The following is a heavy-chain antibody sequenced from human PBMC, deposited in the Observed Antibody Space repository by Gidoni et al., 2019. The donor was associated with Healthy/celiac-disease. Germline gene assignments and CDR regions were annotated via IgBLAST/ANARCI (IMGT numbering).Heavy chain of an antibody. Sequence: QVQLQQWGAGLLKPSETLSLTCAVYGGSFSGFYWSRLRQPPGKGLEWIGEINHSGSTNYNPSLKSQVTISVDTSKNQFSLKLSSVTAADTAVYYCARGDGCSSTSCYGGYIDVWGKVTTVTVSS. J-gene: IGHJ6*03. V-gene: IGHV4-34*01. CDR1: GGSFSGFY. CDR2: INHSGST. D-gene: IGHD2-2*01. CDR3: ARGDGCSSTSCYGGYIDV.